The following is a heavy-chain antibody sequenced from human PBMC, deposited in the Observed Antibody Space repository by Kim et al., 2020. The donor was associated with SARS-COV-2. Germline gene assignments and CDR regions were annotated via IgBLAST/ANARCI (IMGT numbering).Heavy chain of an antibody. V-gene: IGHV1-69*04. J-gene: IGHJ6*02. Sequence: SVKVSCKASGGTFSSYAISWVRQAPGQGLEWMGRIIPILGIANYAQKFQGRVTITADKSTSTAYMELSSLRSEDTAVYYCARELQVTMVRGVANYYYYGMDVWGQGTTVTVSS. CDR3: ARELQVTMVRGVANYYYYGMDV. D-gene: IGHD3-10*01. CDR1: GGTFSSYA. CDR2: IIPILGIA.